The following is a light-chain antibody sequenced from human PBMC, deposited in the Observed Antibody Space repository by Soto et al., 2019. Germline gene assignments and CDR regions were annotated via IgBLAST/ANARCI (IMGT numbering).Light chain of an antibody. CDR2: SNN. J-gene: IGLJ1*01. Sequence: QSALAQPPSASGTPGQRVTISCSGSSSNIGSNTVNWYQQLPGTAPKLLIYSNNQRPSGVPDRFSGSKSGTSASLASSGLQSGDEADYYCAAWDDSLNGLYVFGTGTKVTVL. CDR1: SSNIGSNT. V-gene: IGLV1-44*01. CDR3: AAWDDSLNGLYV.